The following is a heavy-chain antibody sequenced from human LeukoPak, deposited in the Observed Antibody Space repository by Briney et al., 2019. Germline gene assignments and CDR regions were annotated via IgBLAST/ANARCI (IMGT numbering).Heavy chain of an antibody. CDR3: ARGPYSGYYYYYGMDV. Sequence: SVKVSCKASGGTFSSYAISWVRQAPGQGLEWMAGVIPIFGTANYAQKFQGRVTITADESTSTAYMELSSLRSEDTAVYYCARGPYSGYYYYYGMDVWGQGTTVTVSS. D-gene: IGHD5-12*01. CDR1: GGTFSSYA. V-gene: IGHV1-69*13. J-gene: IGHJ6*02. CDR2: VIPIFGTA.